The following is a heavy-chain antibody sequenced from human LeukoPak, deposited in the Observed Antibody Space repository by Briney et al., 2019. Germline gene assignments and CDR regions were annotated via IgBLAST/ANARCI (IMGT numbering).Heavy chain of an antibody. D-gene: IGHD1-26*01. Sequence: ASVKVSCKASGYTFTGYYMHWVRQAPGQGLEWMGWINPNSGGTNYAQKFQGRVTMTRDTSISTAYMELSRLRSDGTAVYYCARARKWELLSDYWGQGTLVTVSS. V-gene: IGHV1-2*02. CDR3: ARARKWELLSDY. CDR2: INPNSGGT. J-gene: IGHJ4*02. CDR1: GYTFTGYY.